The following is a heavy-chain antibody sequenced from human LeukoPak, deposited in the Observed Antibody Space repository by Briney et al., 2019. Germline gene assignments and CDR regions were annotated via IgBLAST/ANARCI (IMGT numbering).Heavy chain of an antibody. CDR1: GGSISSVSYD. Sequence: PSQTLSLTCPVSGGSISSVSYDWSWIRRPAGKGLEWIGRIYTSGSTNYNPSLKSRVTISVDTSKNQFSLKLSSVTAADTAVYYCAAEEGGGYVGSWFDPWGQGTLVTVSS. D-gene: IGHD1-26*01. J-gene: IGHJ5*02. CDR3: AAEEGGGYVGSWFDP. CDR2: IYTSGST. V-gene: IGHV4-61*02.